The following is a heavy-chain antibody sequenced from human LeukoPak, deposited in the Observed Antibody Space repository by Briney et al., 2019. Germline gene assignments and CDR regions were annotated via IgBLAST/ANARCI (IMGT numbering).Heavy chain of an antibody. V-gene: IGHV3-33*01. CDR3: ARPPYGGVDY. D-gene: IGHD4-23*01. CDR2: TWYDGSNT. Sequence: GGSLRLSCAASGFTFSRYGMHWVRQAPGKGLEWVAVTWYDGSNTYYADSVKGRFTISRDNSKNTLYLQMSSLRADDTAVYYCARPPYGGVDYWGQGTLVTVSS. CDR1: GFTFSRYG. J-gene: IGHJ4*02.